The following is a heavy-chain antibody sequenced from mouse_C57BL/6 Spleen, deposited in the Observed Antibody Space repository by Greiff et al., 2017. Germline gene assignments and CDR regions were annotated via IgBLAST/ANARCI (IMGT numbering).Heavy chain of an antibody. D-gene: IGHD4-1*01. CDR3: ARQALGHFDY. CDR1: GYSFTGYY. V-gene: IGHV1-42*01. CDR2: INPSTGGT. J-gene: IGHJ2*01. Sequence: VQLKESGPELVKPGASVKISCKASGYSFTGYYMNWVKQSPEKSLEWIGEINPSTGGTTYNQKFKAKATLTVDKSSSTAYMQLKSLTSEDSAVYYCARQALGHFDYWGQGTTLTVSS.